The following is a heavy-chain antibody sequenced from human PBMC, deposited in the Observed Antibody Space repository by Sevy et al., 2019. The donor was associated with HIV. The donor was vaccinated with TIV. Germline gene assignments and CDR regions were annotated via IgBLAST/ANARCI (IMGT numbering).Heavy chain of an antibody. J-gene: IGHJ4*02. V-gene: IGHV4-34*01. CDR1: GGSFSDYS. CDR3: ARWGGTRITMIVVVVTGYFDY. D-gene: IGHD3-22*01. Sequence: SETLSLTCAVYGGSFSDYSWSWIRQPPGKGLEWIGEINHSGSTNYNPSLKSRVTISVDTFKNQFSLKLRTVTAADTAVDYCARWGGTRITMIVVVVTGYFDYWGQGTLVTVSS. CDR2: INHSGST.